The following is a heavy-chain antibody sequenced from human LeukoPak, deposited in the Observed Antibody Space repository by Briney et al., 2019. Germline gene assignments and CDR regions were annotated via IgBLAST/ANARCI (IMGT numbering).Heavy chain of an antibody. CDR1: EYTFTDYY. J-gene: IGHJ4*02. CDR2: INPNSGGT. CDR3: ARAQYYGSGSYYHY. V-gene: IGHV1-2*02. D-gene: IGHD3-10*01. Sequence: ASVKVSCKTSEYTFTDYYIHWVRQAPGQGLEWMGWINPNSGGTNYAQKYQGRVTITRDTSISTAYMELSRLRSDDTAVYYCARAQYYGSGSYYHYWGQGTLVTVSS.